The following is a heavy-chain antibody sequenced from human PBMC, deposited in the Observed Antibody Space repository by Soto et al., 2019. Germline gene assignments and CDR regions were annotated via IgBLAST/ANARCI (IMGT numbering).Heavy chain of an antibody. CDR3: ARVGDQYDRLTGYFGY. V-gene: IGHV4-61*01. Sequence: PSETLSLTCTVSGSSVSSGNYYWSWIRQPPGKGLEWIGYLYYSGITNYNPSLKSRVTISVETSKNQCSLNLSSVTAADTTVYYCARVGDQYDRLTGYFGYWGQGVLVTVSS. CDR2: LYYSGIT. D-gene: IGHD3-9*01. CDR1: GSSVSSGNYY. J-gene: IGHJ4*02.